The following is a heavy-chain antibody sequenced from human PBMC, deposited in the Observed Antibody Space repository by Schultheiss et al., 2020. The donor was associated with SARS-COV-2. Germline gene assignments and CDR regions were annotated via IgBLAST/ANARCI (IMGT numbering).Heavy chain of an antibody. V-gene: IGHV4-59*08. CDR2: IYYSGST. Sequence: SETLSLTCAVYGGSFSGYYWSWIRQPPGKGLEWIGYIYYSGSTNYNPCLKSRVTISVDTSKNQFSLKLSSVTAADTAVYYCARGRKQLAHAFDIWGQGTMVTVSS. J-gene: IGHJ3*02. CDR3: ARGRKQLAHAFDI. D-gene: IGHD6-13*01. CDR1: GGSFSGYY.